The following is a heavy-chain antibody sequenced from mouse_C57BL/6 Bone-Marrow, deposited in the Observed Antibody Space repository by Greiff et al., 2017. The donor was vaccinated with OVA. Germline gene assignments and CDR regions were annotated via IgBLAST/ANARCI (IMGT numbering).Heavy chain of an antibody. Sequence: VQLVESGAELVRPGASVKLSCKASGYTFTDYYINWVKQRPGQGLEWIARIYPGSGNTYYNEKFKGKATLTAEKSSSTAYMQLSSLTSEDSAVYFCARWGTTVAYWYFDVWGTGTTVTVSS. D-gene: IGHD1-1*01. CDR1: GYTFTDYY. CDR2: IYPGSGNT. J-gene: IGHJ1*03. CDR3: ARWGTTVAYWYFDV. V-gene: IGHV1-76*01.